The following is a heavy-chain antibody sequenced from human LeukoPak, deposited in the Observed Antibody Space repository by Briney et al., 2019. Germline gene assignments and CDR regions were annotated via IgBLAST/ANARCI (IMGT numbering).Heavy chain of an antibody. Sequence: KPSETLSLTCTVSGGSISTRNYYWGWIRQPPGKGLEWIGTIYYSGSTYYNPSLKSRVTISVDTSKNQFSLKLSSVTAADTAVYYCARDRNYYYMDVWGKGTTVTVSS. CDR1: GGSISTRNYY. CDR3: ARDRNYYYMDV. CDR2: IYYSGST. V-gene: IGHV4-39*07. J-gene: IGHJ6*03.